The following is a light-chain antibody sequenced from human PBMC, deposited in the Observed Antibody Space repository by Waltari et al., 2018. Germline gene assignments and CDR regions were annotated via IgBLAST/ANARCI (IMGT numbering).Light chain of an antibody. CDR3: ETGGHGTWV. V-gene: IGLV4-69*01. J-gene: IGLJ3*02. Sequence: QLVLTQSPSASASLGASVKLTCTLSSGHSSNIIAWLQQRPERGPPYLMKVNRDGSHSKGDHIPDRFSGSSSGAGRYLIIASLQSEDEADYYCETGGHGTWVFGGGTKLTVL. CDR1: SGHSSNI. CDR2: VNRDGSH.